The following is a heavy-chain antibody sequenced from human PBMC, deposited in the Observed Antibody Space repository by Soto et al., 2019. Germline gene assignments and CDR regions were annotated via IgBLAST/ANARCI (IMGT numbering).Heavy chain of an antibody. J-gene: IGHJ6*02. Sequence: QVQLVQSGAEVKKPGASVKVSCKASGYTFTSYGISWVRQAPGQGLEWMGWISAYNGNTNYGQKLQGRVTMTTDTSTRTAYMELRSLRSDDPAVYYCARVNYYGSGSYYYYYYYGMDVWGQGTTVTVSS. CDR2: ISAYNGNT. CDR3: ARVNYYGSGSYYYYYYYGMDV. V-gene: IGHV1-18*01. CDR1: GYTFTSYG. D-gene: IGHD3-10*01.